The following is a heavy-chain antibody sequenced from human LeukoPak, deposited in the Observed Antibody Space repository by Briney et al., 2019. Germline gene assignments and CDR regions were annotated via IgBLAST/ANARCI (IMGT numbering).Heavy chain of an antibody. D-gene: IGHD4-17*01. V-gene: IGHV3-23*01. CDR1: GFTFSSYA. CDR2: ISGSGGST. CDR3: ARDMTTVTTGDY. Sequence: PGGSLRLSCAASGFTFSSYAMNWVRQAPGKGLEWVSGISGSGGSTYYADSVKGRFTISRDNSKNTLYLQLNSLRAEDTAVYYCARDMTTVTTGDYWGQGTLVTVSS. J-gene: IGHJ4*02.